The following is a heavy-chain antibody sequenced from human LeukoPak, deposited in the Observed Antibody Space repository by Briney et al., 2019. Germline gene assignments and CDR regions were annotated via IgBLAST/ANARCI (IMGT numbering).Heavy chain of an antibody. Sequence: GGSLRLSCAASGFTFSSYAMSWVRQAPGKGLEWVSAISGSGGSTYYADSVKGRFTISRDNSKNTLYLQMNSLRAEDTAVYYCAKGITMIGVLTGFDYWGQGTLVTVSS. CDR3: AKGITMIGVLTGFDY. CDR1: GFTFSSYA. J-gene: IGHJ4*02. CDR2: ISGSGGST. V-gene: IGHV3-23*01. D-gene: IGHD3-22*01.